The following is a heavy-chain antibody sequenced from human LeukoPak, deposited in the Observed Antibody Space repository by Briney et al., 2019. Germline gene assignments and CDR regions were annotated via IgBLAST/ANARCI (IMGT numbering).Heavy chain of an antibody. V-gene: IGHV3-48*03. CDR1: GSSVADYG. Sequence: PGGSLRLSCAASGSSVADYGMSWVRQAPGKGLEWIADTTISGHTKNYADSVKGRFTISRDNARTSLYLQMNSLRVEDTGVYYCARGDPHADLWGQGTLVTVSS. CDR3: ARGDPHADL. J-gene: IGHJ5*02. CDR2: TTISGHTK.